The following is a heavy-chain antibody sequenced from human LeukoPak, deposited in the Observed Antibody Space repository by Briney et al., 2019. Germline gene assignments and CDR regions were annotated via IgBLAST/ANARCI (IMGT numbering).Heavy chain of an antibody. CDR1: GYTSTGYY. CDR3: ARGWNFHYYYYYYMDV. J-gene: IGHJ6*03. D-gene: IGHD1-7*01. Sequence: ASVKVSCKASGYTSTGYYMHWVRQAPGQGLEWMGWINPNSGGTNYAQKFQGRVTMSRDTSISTAYMELSRLRSDDTAVYYCARGWNFHYYYYYYMDVWGKGTTVTVSS. V-gene: IGHV1-2*02. CDR2: INPNSGGT.